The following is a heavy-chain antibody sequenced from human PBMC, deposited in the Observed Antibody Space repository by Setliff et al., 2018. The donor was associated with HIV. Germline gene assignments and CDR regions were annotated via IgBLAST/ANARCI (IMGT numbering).Heavy chain of an antibody. CDR3: AGNAYFES. D-gene: IGHD3-16*01. CDR2: IQNSGST. J-gene: IGHJ4*02. V-gene: IGHV4-61*09. CDR1: GGSTSSGDYY. Sequence: ASETLSLTCTVSGGSTSSGDYYWNWIRQTAGKGLEWIGHIQNSGSTNYNPSLKSRVTMSVDTSKNQFSLKLISVSAADTAVYYCAGNAYFESWGQGTLVTVSS.